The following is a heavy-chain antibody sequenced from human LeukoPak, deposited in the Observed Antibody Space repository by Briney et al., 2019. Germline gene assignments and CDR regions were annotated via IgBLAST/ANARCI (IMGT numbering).Heavy chain of an antibody. D-gene: IGHD6-19*01. CDR3: ARRDAVAGTGGFDY. J-gene: IGHJ4*02. CDR1: GGSISSSSYY. V-gene: IGHV4-39*01. CDR2: IYYSGST. Sequence: KPSETLSLTCTVSGGSISSSSYYWGWIRQPPGKGLEWIGSIYYSGSTYYNPSLKSRVTISVDTSKNQVSLKLSSVTAADTAVYYCARRDAVAGTGGFDYWGQGTLVTVSS.